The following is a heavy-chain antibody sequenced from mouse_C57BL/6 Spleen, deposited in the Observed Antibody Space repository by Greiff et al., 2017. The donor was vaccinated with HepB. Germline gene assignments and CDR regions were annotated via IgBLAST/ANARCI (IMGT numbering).Heavy chain of an antibody. D-gene: IGHD1-1*01. CDR3: ARWDYGSSYDWYFDV. V-gene: IGHV1-81*01. Sequence: QVQLQQSGAELARPGASVKLSCKASGYTFTSYGISWVKQRTGQGLVWIGEIYPRSGNTYYNEKFKGKATLTADKSSSTAYMELRSLTSEDSAVYFCARWDYGSSYDWYFDVWGTGTTVTVSS. J-gene: IGHJ1*03. CDR2: IYPRSGNT. CDR1: GYTFTSYG.